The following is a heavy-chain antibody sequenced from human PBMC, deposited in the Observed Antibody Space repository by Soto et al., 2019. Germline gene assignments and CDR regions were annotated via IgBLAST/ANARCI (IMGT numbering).Heavy chain of an antibody. CDR3: ARGGYSSSWYPLYFDY. CDR2: IWYDGSNK. Sequence: GGSLRLSCAASGFTFSSYGMHWVRQAPGKGLEWVAVIWYDGSNKYYADSVKGRFTISRDNSKNTLYLQMNSLRAEDTAVYYCARGGYSSSWYPLYFDYWGQGTLVTVSS. V-gene: IGHV3-33*01. D-gene: IGHD6-13*01. CDR1: GFTFSSYG. J-gene: IGHJ4*02.